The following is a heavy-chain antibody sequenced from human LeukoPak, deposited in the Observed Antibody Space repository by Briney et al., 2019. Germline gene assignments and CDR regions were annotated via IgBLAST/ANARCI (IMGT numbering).Heavy chain of an antibody. D-gene: IGHD3-10*01. Sequence: PSETLSLSCSVSGDSISYFYWSWIRQPPGKGLEWIGSIYYSGSTYYNPSLKSRVTISVDTSKNQFSLKLSSVTAADTAVYYCARAITMVRGVINNWFDPWGQGTLVTVSS. CDR3: ARAITMVRGVINNWFDP. J-gene: IGHJ5*02. V-gene: IGHV4-39*01. CDR2: IYYSGST. CDR1: GDSISYFY.